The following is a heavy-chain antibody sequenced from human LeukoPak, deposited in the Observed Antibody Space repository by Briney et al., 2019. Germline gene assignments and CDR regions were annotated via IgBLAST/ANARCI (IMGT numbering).Heavy chain of an antibody. CDR3: ARDYGGNSGNCFDY. V-gene: IGHV3-7*01. CDR1: GFTFSSYW. Sequence: GGSLRLSCAASGFTFSSYWMSWVRQAPGKGLEWVANIKQDGSEKYYVDSVKGRFTISRDNAKNSMYLQMNSLRAEETAVYYCARDYGGNSGNCFDYWGQGTLVTVSS. D-gene: IGHD4-23*01. CDR2: IKQDGSEK. J-gene: IGHJ4*02.